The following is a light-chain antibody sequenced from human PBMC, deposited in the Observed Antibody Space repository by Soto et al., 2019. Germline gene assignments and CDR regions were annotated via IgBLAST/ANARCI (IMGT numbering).Light chain of an antibody. J-gene: IGKJ2*01. CDR2: AAF. CDR3: QQYGNSPYT. CDR1: QSVSNNY. Sequence: EIVLTQSPGTLSLSPGERGALSCRASQSVSNNYLAWYQQKPGQAPRLLISAAFRRATGIPDRFSGSGSGTDFTLTISRLEPEDFAVYYCQQYGNSPYTFGQGTKLEIK. V-gene: IGKV3-20*01.